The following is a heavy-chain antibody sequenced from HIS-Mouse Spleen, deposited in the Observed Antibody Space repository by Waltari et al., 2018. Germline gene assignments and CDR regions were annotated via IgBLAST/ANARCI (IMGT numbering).Heavy chain of an antibody. D-gene: IGHD6-13*01. V-gene: IGHV4-39*07. CDR2: IYSSGRT. CDR3: AREIPYSSSWYDWYFDL. CDR1: GGSISSSSYY. Sequence: QLQLQESGPGLVKPSETLSLTCTVSGGSISSSSYYWGWTRQPPGKGLEWIGSIYSSGRTYYNPALKSRVTISVDTSKNQFSLKRSSVTTADTAVYYWAREIPYSSSWYDWYFDLWGRGTLVTVSS. J-gene: IGHJ2*01.